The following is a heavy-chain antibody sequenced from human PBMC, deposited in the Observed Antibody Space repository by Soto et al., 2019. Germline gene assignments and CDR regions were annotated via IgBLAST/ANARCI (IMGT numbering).Heavy chain of an antibody. Sequence: EVQVLESGGDLVQPGGSLRLSCAASGFTFSDYAMTWVRQPPGKGLDWVSSVSANGDITYYADSVKGRFTISRDNSNNTLLLQMNSLRAEDTALFYCARGDRGGSGSPASYYFSGLDVWGQGTTVTVSS. J-gene: IGHJ6*02. D-gene: IGHD3-10*01. CDR3: ARGDRGGSGSPASYYFSGLDV. CDR2: VSANGDIT. CDR1: GFTFSDYA. V-gene: IGHV3-23*01.